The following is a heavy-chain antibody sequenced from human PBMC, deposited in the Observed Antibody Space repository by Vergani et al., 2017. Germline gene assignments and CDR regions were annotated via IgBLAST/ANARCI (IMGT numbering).Heavy chain of an antibody. CDR3: ARDQVLRYYYYGMDV. V-gene: IGHV4-61*02. CDR1: GGSISSGSYY. Sequence: QVQLQESGPGLVKPSQTLSLTCTVSGGSISSGSYYWSWIRQPAGKGLEWIGRIYTSGSTNYNHSLKSRVTISVDTSKNQFSLKLSSVTAADTAVYYCARDQVLRYYYYGMDVWGQGTTVTVSS. CDR2: IYTSGST. J-gene: IGHJ6*02. D-gene: IGHD1-14*01.